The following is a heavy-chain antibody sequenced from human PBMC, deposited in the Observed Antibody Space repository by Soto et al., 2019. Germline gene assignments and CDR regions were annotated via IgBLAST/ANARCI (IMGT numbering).Heavy chain of an antibody. V-gene: IGHV5-51*01. CDR2: IYPGDSDT. CDR1: GYSFTSYW. Sequence: GESLKISCKGSGYSFTSYWIGWVRQIPGKGLEWMGIIYPGDSDTRYSPSFQGQVTISADKSISTAYLQWSSLKASDTAMYYCTRQPSYYDSSGYFVPQIDYWGQGTLVTVSS. D-gene: IGHD3-22*01. J-gene: IGHJ4*02. CDR3: TRQPSYYDSSGYFVPQIDY.